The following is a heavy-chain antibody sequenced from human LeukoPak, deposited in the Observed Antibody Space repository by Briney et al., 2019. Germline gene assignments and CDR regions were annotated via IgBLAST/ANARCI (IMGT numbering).Heavy chain of an antibody. CDR1: GYTFTSYG. CDR2: ISAYNGNT. J-gene: IGHJ4*02. V-gene: IGHV1-18*04. Sequence: ASVKVSCMASGYTFTSYGISWVRQAPGQGLEWMGWISAYNGNTNYAQKLQDRVTMTTDTSTSTAYMELRSLRSDDTAVYYCARSRRYSSSGYYFDYWGQGTLVTVSS. CDR3: ARSRRYSSSGYYFDY. D-gene: IGHD6-13*01.